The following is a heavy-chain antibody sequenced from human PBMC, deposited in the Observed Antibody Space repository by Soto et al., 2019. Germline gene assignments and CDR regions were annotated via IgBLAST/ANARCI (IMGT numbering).Heavy chain of an antibody. J-gene: IGHJ6*02. V-gene: IGHV3-53*01. CDR1: GFTVSSNY. CDR2: IYSGGST. Sequence: GVLRLPCAASGFTVSSNYMSWVRQAPGKGLEWVSVIYSGGSTYYADSVRDRFTISRDNSKNTLYLQMKSLRAEDTAVYYCARDPPATRHGMDVWGQGTTFTVSS. CDR3: ARDPPATRHGMDV.